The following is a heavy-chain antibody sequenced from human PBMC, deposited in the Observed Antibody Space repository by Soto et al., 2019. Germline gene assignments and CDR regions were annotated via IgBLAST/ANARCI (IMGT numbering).Heavy chain of an antibody. CDR3: ARVGDGYNGGLSFDY. Sequence: ASGKVACKASGYTFTSYGIHWVGQAPGQRLEWMGWINAANGDTKYSPKFQGRVTITRDTSASTAYMELSSLRSDDTAVYYCARVGDGYNGGLSFDYWAQGILVTVSS. J-gene: IGHJ4*02. D-gene: IGHD5-12*01. CDR2: INAANGDT. V-gene: IGHV1-3*01. CDR1: GYTFTSYG.